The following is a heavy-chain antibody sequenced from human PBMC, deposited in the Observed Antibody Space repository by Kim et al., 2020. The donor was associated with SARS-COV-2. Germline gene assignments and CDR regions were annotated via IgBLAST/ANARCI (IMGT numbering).Heavy chain of an antibody. D-gene: IGHD3-3*01. CDR2: ISGRGGST. Sequence: GGSLRLSCAASGFTFSSYAMRWVRQAPGKGLEWVSAISGRGGSTYYADSVKGRFTIPRDNSKNTLYLQMNSLRAEDTAVYYCATGEEVRFLEWAGFDYWGQGTLVTVSS. CDR3: ATGEEVRFLEWAGFDY. CDR1: GFTFSSYA. V-gene: IGHV3-23*01. J-gene: IGHJ4*02.